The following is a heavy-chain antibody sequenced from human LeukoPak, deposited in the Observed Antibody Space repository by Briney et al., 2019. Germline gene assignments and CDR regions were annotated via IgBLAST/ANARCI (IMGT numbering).Heavy chain of an antibody. Sequence: SETLSLTCTVSGGSISSYYWSWIRQPAGKGLEWIGRIYTSGSTNYNPSLKSRVTMSVDTSKNQFSLELSSVTAADTAVYYCARDSGCSSTSCSLGIAFDIWGQGTMVTVSS. CDR2: IYTSGST. CDR1: GGSISSYY. CDR3: ARDSGCSSTSCSLGIAFDI. V-gene: IGHV4-4*07. D-gene: IGHD2-2*01. J-gene: IGHJ3*02.